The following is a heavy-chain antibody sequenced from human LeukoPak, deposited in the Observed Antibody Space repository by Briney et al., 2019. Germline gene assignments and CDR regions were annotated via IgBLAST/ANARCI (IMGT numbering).Heavy chain of an antibody. Sequence: PGGSLRLSCAASEFTFSIYWMHWVRQAPGKGLEWVAFISYDGSDKNYADSVKGRFTISRDNSKNTLYLQMNSQRTEDTAVYYCAKSAYYEYVWGSYRYYYFDTWGQGTLVTVSS. CDR1: EFTFSIYW. CDR2: ISYDGSDK. J-gene: IGHJ4*02. V-gene: IGHV3-30*18. D-gene: IGHD3-16*02. CDR3: AKSAYYEYVWGSYRYYYFDT.